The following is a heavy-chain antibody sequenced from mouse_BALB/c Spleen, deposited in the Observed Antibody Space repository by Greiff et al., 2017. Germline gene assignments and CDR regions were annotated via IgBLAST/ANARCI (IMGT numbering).Heavy chain of an antibody. Sequence: QVQLQQSGAELAKPGASVKMSCKASGYTFTSYWMHWVKQRPGQGLEWIGYINPSTGYTEYNQKFKDKATLTADKSSSTAYMQLSSLTSEDSAVYYCARGNWAWFAYWGQGTLVTVSA. CDR2: INPSTGYT. CDR3: ARGNWAWFAY. V-gene: IGHV1-7*01. D-gene: IGHD4-1*01. CDR1: GYTFTSYW. J-gene: IGHJ3*01.